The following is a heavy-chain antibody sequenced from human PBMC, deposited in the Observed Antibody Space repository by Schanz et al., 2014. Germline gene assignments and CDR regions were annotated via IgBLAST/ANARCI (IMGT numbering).Heavy chain of an antibody. Sequence: VQLLESGGGLVQPGGSLRLSCAASGFTFSSYAMSWVRQAPGKGLEWIGEIYHSGSTNYNPSLKSRVTISVDTSKSQFSLKLSSVTAADTAVYYCARGGYGSGSYREFDYWGQGTLVTVSS. V-gene: IGHV4-4*02. J-gene: IGHJ4*02. D-gene: IGHD3-10*01. CDR1: GFTFSSYAM. CDR3: ARGGYGSGSYREFDY. CDR2: IYHSGST.